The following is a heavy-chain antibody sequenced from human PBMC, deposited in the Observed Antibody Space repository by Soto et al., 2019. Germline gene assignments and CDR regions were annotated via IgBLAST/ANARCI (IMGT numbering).Heavy chain of an antibody. Sequence: SETLSLTCAVYGGSFSGYYWSWIRQPPGKGLEWIGEINHSGSTNYNPSLKSRVTISVDTSKNQFSLKLSSVTAADTAVYYCATLSGWYFDYWGQGTLVTVSS. V-gene: IGHV4-34*01. J-gene: IGHJ4*02. CDR3: ATLSGWYFDY. D-gene: IGHD6-19*01. CDR2: INHSGST. CDR1: GGSFSGYY.